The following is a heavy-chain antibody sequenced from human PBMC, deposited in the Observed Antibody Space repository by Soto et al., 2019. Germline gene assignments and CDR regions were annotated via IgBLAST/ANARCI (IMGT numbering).Heavy chain of an antibody. CDR2: INSDGSST. D-gene: IGHD2-15*01. CDR3: VRTSLVVAAATREDY. CDR1: GFTFSSYW. Sequence: EVQLVESGGGLVPPGGSLRLSCAASGFTFSSYWMHWVRQAQGKGXVWVSRINSDGSSTSYADSVKGRFTISRDNAKNTLYLQMNSLGAEDTAVYYCVRTSLVVAAATREDYWGQGTLVTVSS. V-gene: IGHV3-74*01. J-gene: IGHJ4*02.